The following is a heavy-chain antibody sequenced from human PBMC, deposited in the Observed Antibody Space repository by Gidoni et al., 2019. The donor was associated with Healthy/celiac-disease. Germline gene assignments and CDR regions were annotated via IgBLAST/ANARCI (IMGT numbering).Heavy chain of an antibody. CDR2: IYHSGST. J-gene: IGHJ4*02. V-gene: IGHV4-4*02. Sequence: QVQLQESGPGLVKPSGTLSLTCAVSGGSIIRSNWWSWVRQPPGKGLEWIGEIYHSGSTNYNPSPKGRVTISVDKSKNQFSLKLSSVTAADTAVYYCARDSVGYCSGGTCSRFDYWGQGTLVTVSS. CDR1: GGSIIRSNW. D-gene: IGHD2-15*01. CDR3: ARDSVGYCSGGTCSRFDY.